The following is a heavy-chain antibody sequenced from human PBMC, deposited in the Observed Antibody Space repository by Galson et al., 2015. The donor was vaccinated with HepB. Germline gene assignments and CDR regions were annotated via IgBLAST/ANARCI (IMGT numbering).Heavy chain of an antibody. Sequence: SVKVSCKASGGTFSSYAISWVRQAPGQGLEWMGGIIPIFGTANYAQKFQGRVTITADESTSTAYMELSSLRSEDTAVYYCASGNYYDILTGYYYYYYYMDVWGKGTTVTVSS. V-gene: IGHV1-69*13. CDR1: GGTFSSYA. J-gene: IGHJ6*03. D-gene: IGHD3-9*01. CDR3: ASGNYYDILTGYYYYYYYMDV. CDR2: IIPIFGTA.